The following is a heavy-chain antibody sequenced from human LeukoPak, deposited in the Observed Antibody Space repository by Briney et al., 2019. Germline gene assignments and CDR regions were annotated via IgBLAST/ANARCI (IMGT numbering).Heavy chain of an antibody. J-gene: IGHJ1*01. CDR1: GFSFSNYA. CDR2: IGGSGDSI. D-gene: IGHD5-24*01. CDR3: ARDMDDYNALPPLFQH. V-gene: IGHV3-23*01. Sequence: GGSLRLSCAASGFSFSNYAMSWVCQAPGKGLEWVSGIGGSGDSIYYVDSVRGRFTVSRDNSRNTLHLQMNSLRAEDTAIYYCARDMDDYNALPPLFQHWGQGTLVTVSS.